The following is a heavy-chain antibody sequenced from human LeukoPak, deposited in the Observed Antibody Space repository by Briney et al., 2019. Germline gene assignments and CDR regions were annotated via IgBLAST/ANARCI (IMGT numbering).Heavy chain of an antibody. CDR3: ARDTFYYFDY. Sequence: GGSLRLSCAASGFTFSGYSMNWVRQAPGKGLEWVSYISSTSSTIYYADSVEGRFTISRDNAKKSLYLQMNSLRDEDTAVYYCARDTFYYFDYWGQGTLVTVSS. V-gene: IGHV3-48*02. CDR2: ISSTSSTI. J-gene: IGHJ4*02. CDR1: GFTFSGYS.